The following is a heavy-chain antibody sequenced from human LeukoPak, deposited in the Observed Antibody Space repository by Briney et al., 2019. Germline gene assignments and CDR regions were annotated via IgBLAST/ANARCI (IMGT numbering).Heavy chain of an antibody. CDR3: ARRDSSGYYSWFDP. J-gene: IGHJ5*02. CDR1: GGSISSYY. V-gene: IGHV4-59*08. CDR2: IYYSGST. D-gene: IGHD3-22*01. Sequence: PSETLSLTCTVSGGSISSYYWSWIRQPPGKGLEWIGYIYYSGSTYYNPSLKSRVTISVDTSKNQFSLRLTSVTAADTAVYYCARRDSSGYYSWFDPWGQGTLVTVSS.